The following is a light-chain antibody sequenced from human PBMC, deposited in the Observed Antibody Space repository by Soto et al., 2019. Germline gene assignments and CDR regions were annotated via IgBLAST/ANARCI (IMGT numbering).Light chain of an antibody. CDR3: QQRSNWPPYT. J-gene: IGKJ2*01. Sequence: EIVMTQSPATLSVSPGERATLSCRASQSVNSNLAWYQQKPGQAPRLLIYGASTRATGVPARFSGSGSGTEFTLTVSSLQSEDFAVYYCQQRSNWPPYTFGQGTKLEIK. V-gene: IGKV3-15*01. CDR1: QSVNSN. CDR2: GAS.